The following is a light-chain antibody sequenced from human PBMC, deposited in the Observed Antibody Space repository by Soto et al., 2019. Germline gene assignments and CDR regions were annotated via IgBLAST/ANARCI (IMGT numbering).Light chain of an antibody. J-gene: IGLJ2*01. CDR2: DVS. CDR1: SSDVGGYNY. V-gene: IGLV2-14*01. Sequence: QSVLTQPASVSGSPGQSIILSCTGTSSDVGGYNYVSWYQQHPGKAPKLMIYDVSNRPSGVSNRFSGSKSGNTASLTISGLQAEDEADYYCSSYTSSSTQVFGGGTKVTVL. CDR3: SSYTSSSTQV.